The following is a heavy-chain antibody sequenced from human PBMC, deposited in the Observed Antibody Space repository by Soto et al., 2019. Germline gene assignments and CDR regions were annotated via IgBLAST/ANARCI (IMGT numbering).Heavy chain of an antibody. CDR2: ISAYNGNT. Sequence: ASVKVSCKASGYTFTSYGISWVRQAPGQGLEWMGWISAYNGNTNYEQKLQGRVTMTTDTSTSTAYMERRSLSSDDTAVYYCAREITFGGGIVNKDDDAFDSWGQGTMFTVSS. J-gene: IGHJ3*02. D-gene: IGHD3-16*02. V-gene: IGHV1-18*01. CDR3: AREITFGGGIVNKDDDAFDS. CDR1: GYTFTSYG.